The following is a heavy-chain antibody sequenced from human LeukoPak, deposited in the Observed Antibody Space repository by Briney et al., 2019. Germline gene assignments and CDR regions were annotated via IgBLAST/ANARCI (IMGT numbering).Heavy chain of an antibody. CDR1: GFTFDDYG. D-gene: IGHD3-9*01. CDR3: ARDPSRHYDILTGYYTGGGAFDI. J-gene: IGHJ3*02. Sequence: GGSLRLSCAASGFTFDDYGMSWVRQAPGKGLEWVPGINWNGGSSGYADSVKGRFTISRDNAKNSLYLQMNSLRAEDTAVYYCARDPSRHYDILTGYYTGGGAFDIWGQGTMVTVSS. CDR2: INWNGGSS. V-gene: IGHV3-20*04.